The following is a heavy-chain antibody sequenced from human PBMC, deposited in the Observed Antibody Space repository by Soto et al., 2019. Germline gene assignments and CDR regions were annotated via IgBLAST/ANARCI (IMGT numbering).Heavy chain of an antibody. V-gene: IGHV3-53*01. J-gene: IGHJ5*02. CDR3: ARDSPYGGSSEGS. CDR2: ISSDGTR. CDR1: GFTVNNNY. D-gene: IGHD3-10*01. Sequence: GGALRLSRAAWGFTVNNNYMTGGREGAGKGKEWVSVISSDGTRYYADSVKGRFTISRDTSKNTLYLQMNSLRAEDTAMYYWARDSPYGGSSEGSWGQRTLVTVYS.